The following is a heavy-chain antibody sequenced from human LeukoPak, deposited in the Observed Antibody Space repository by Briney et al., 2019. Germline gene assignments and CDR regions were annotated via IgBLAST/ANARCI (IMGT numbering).Heavy chain of an antibody. J-gene: IGHJ4*02. D-gene: IGHD3-10*01. Sequence: SETLSLTCTVSGGSISSYYWSWIRQPPGKGLEWIGYVSYSGSTNYNPSLKSRVIISVDTSANQFSLKLSSVTAADTAVYYCARNVGGLRGFEYWGQGTLVTVSS. V-gene: IGHV4-59*01. CDR3: ARNVGGLRGFEY. CDR2: VSYSGST. CDR1: GGSISSYY.